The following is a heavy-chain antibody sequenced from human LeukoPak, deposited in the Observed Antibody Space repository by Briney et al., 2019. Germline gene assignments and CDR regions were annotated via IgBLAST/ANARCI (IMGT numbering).Heavy chain of an antibody. V-gene: IGHV3-15*01. CDR1: GFTFSNAW. CDR2: IKTNTGGGTA. Sequence: PGGSLRLSCAASGFTFSNAWMSWVRQAPGKGLEWVGRIKTNTGGGTADYAAPVKGRFTISRDDSKSTLYLQMNSLKTEDTAVYYCTTDPYVGVHFDYWGQGTLVTVSS. CDR3: TTDPYVGVHFDY. D-gene: IGHD1-26*01. J-gene: IGHJ4*02.